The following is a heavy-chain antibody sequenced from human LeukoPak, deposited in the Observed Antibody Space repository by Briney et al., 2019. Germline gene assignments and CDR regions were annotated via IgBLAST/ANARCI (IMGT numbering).Heavy chain of an antibody. D-gene: IGHD1-14*01. CDR3: AKDIVTGRYYYYGMDV. CDR1: GFTFDDYA. J-gene: IGHJ6*02. Sequence: PGGSLRLSCAASGFTFDDYAMHWVRQAPGKGLEWVSGISWNSGSIGYADSVKGRFTISRDDAKNSLYLQMNSLRAEDTALYYCAKDIVTGRYYYYGMDVWGQGTTVTVSS. V-gene: IGHV3-9*01. CDR2: ISWNSGSI.